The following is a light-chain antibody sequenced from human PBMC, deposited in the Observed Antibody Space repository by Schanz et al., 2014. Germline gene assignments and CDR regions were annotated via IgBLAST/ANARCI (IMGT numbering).Light chain of an antibody. Sequence: HSALTQPASVSGSPGQSITISCTGTSSDVGGYHYVSWYQQHPGKAPKLMIYDVSHRPSGVSNRFSGSKSGNTASLTISGLQAEDEADYYCSSYTSSSTLDVVFGGGTKLTVL. CDR1: SSDVGGYHY. CDR3: SSYTSSSTLDVV. V-gene: IGLV2-14*01. CDR2: DVS. J-gene: IGLJ2*01.